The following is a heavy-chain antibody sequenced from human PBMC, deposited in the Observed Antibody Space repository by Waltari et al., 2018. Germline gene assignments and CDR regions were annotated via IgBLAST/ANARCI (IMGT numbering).Heavy chain of an antibody. Sequence: EVQLVESGGGLVQSGGSLRLSGAASGFPFSDADMDWGRPAPEKGLEWVGRTRNKAHSYTTEYAASVKGRFTISRDDSKNSLHLQMNSLKIEDTAVYYCARDLDGDSNLDYWGQGTLVTVSS. CDR1: GFPFSDAD. D-gene: IGHD2-21*02. V-gene: IGHV3-72*01. J-gene: IGHJ4*02. CDR3: ARDLDGDSNLDY. CDR2: TRNKAHSYTT.